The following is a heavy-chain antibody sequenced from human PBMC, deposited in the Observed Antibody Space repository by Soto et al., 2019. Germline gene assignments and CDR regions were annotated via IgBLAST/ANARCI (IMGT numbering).Heavy chain of an antibody. CDR1: GYSFTSYW. Sequence: EVQLVQSGAEVKKPGESLRISCKGSGYSFTSYWISWLRQMPGKGLEWMGRIDPSDSYTNYSPSFQGHVTISADKSISTAYLQWSSLKASDTAMYYCARQGGGDSYGYTDNWFDPWGQGTLVTVSS. D-gene: IGHD5-18*01. CDR3: ARQGGGDSYGYTDNWFDP. CDR2: IDPSDSYT. V-gene: IGHV5-10-1*03. J-gene: IGHJ5*02.